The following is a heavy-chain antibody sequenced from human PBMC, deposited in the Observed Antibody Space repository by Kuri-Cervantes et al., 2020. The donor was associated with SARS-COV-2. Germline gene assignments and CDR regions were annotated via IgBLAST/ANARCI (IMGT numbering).Heavy chain of an antibody. CDR2: IYHRGSS. J-gene: IGHJ3*02. CDR1: GGSISSGDYY. CDR3: ARRGAGSSSAAFDI. D-gene: IGHD6-6*01. Sequence: SETLSLTCTVSGGSISSGDYYWSWIRQPPGKGLEWIGIIYHRGSSYYNPSLRSRVTVSVDTSKNQFSLKLSSVTAADTAVYYCARRGAGSSSAAFDIWGQGTMVTVSS. V-gene: IGHV4-39*01.